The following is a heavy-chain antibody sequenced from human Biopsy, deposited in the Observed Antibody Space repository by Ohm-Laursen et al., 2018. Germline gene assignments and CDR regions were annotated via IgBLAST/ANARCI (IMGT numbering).Heavy chain of an antibody. D-gene: IGHD2-8*01. CDR1: GGTFSDYA. CDR2: INCKTGAT. J-gene: IGHJ4*02. V-gene: IGHV1-2*02. CDR3: ARDPLNGHKHFDY. Sequence: ASVKVSCKTSGGTFSDYAISWLRQAPGQGLGWLGYINCKTGATNYAQKFQGTVTMTRDTSISTAYLALGSLRSADTAIYYCARDPLNGHKHFDYWGQGSLVTVSS.